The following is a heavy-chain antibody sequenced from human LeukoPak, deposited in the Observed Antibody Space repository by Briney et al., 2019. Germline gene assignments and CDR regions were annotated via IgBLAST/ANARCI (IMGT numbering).Heavy chain of an antibody. CDR1: GFTFSSYG. CDR3: AGERGGYGFY. CDR2: ISSSSSTI. J-gene: IGHJ4*02. V-gene: IGHV3-48*04. Sequence: PGGSLRLSCAASGFTFSSYGMNWVRQAPGKGLEWVSYISSSSSTIYYADSGKGRFTISRDYAKNSLYLQMNSLRGDDTAMYYCAGERGGYGFYWGQGTLVTVSS. D-gene: IGHD5-12*01.